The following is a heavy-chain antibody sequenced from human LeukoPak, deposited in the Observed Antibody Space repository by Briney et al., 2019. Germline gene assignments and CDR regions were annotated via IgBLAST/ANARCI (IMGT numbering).Heavy chain of an antibody. J-gene: IGHJ3*01. D-gene: IGHD3-3*01. CDR2: INPNSGDT. V-gene: IGHV1-2*02. CDR1: GYSFTAHY. CDR3: ASTDFG. Sequence: ASVKVSCKASGYSFTAHYIHWLRQAPGHGLEWMGWINPNSGDTNFAQKFQGRVTVTGDTSINTAYMELSSLRSDDTAVCYCASTDFGWGQGTMVTVSS.